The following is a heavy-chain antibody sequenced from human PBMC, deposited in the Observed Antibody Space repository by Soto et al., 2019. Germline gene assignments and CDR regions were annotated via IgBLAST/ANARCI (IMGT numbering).Heavy chain of an antibody. CDR1: GYTFTSYD. D-gene: IGHD6-19*01. J-gene: IGHJ6*02. Sequence: EASVKVSCKASGYTFTSYDINWVRQATGQGLEWMGWMNPNSGNTGYAQKFQGRVTMTRNTSISTAYMELSSLRSEDTAVYYCARGHRSGYQLYYYGMDVWGQGTTVTVSS. CDR2: MNPNSGNT. CDR3: ARGHRSGYQLYYYGMDV. V-gene: IGHV1-8*01.